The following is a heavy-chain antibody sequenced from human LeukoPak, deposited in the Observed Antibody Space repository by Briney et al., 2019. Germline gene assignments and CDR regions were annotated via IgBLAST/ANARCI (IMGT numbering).Heavy chain of an antibody. Sequence: SETLSLTCTVSGGSISSRSYYWGWIRQPPGKGLEWIGSTYYSGSTYYNPSLKSRVTISVDTSKNQFSLKLSSVTAADTALYYCARLIAPFVIVPAADFDYWGQGTLVTVSS. J-gene: IGHJ4*02. CDR2: TYYSGST. V-gene: IGHV4-39*01. D-gene: IGHD2-2*01. CDR3: ARLIAPFVIVPAADFDY. CDR1: GGSISSRSYY.